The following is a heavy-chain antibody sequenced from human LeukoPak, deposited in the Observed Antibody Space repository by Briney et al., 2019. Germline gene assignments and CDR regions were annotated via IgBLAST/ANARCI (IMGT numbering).Heavy chain of an antibody. D-gene: IGHD5-18*01. CDR2: LYSGDTT. CDR3: ARDRGYTYGHPLDY. V-gene: IGHV3-53*01. Sequence: PGGSLRLSCAASGFTVSSNYMSWVRQAPGKGLEWVSVLYSGDTTYYADSVKGRFSISRHNSKNTLYLQMDSLRDEDTAVYYCARDRGYTYGHPLDYWGQGALVTVSS. J-gene: IGHJ4*02. CDR1: GFTVSSNY.